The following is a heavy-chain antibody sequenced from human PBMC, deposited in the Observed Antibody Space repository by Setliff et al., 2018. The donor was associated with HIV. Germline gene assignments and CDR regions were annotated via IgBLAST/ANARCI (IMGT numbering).Heavy chain of an antibody. J-gene: IGHJ6*03. CDR3: ARDGGGPGDYYYYYMDV. D-gene: IGHD3-16*01. V-gene: IGHV1-2*02. CDR1: GYAFTDYY. CDR2: INPKSGGT. Sequence: ASVKVSCKASGYAFTDYYMHWVRQAPGQGLEWMGWINPKSGGTNSALKFQGRVTMTRDTSISTAYMELSRLRSDDTAVYYCARDGGGPGDYYYYYMDVWAKGTTVTVSS.